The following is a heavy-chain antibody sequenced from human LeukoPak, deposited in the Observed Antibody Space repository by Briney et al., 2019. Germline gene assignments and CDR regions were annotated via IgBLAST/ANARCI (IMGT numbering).Heavy chain of an antibody. CDR1: GFTFTSYA. CDR2: ISGSGGST. D-gene: IGHD6-13*01. Sequence: GGSLRLSCAASGFTFTSYAMSWGRQAPGKGLEWGSGISGSGGSTYYADSVKGRFTISRDNSKNTVYLQMNSLRAEDTAVYYCAKDGAAAGNFDYWGQGTLVTVSS. V-gene: IGHV3-23*01. J-gene: IGHJ4*02. CDR3: AKDGAAAGNFDY.